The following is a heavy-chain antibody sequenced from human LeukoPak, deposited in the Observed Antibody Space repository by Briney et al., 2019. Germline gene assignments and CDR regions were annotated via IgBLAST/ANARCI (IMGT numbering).Heavy chain of an antibody. Sequence: SETLSLTCTVSGYSISSGYYWGWIRQPPGKGLEWIGSIYHSGSTYYNPSLKSRVTISVDTSKNQFSLKLSSVTAADTAVYYCARASADIVVVPAASVFDYWGQGTLVTVSS. CDR3: ARASADIVVVPAASVFDY. CDR2: IYHSGST. CDR1: GYSISSGYY. J-gene: IGHJ4*02. V-gene: IGHV4-38-2*02. D-gene: IGHD2-2*01.